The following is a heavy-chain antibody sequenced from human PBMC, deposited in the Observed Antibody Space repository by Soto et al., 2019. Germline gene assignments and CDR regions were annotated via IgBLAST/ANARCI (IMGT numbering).Heavy chain of an antibody. CDR2: ISYDVNII. CDR1: RFTFSSYS. Sequence: PGGSLRLFCGSSRFTFSSYSMQWVRHAPGRGLERVAVISYDVNIIQYADSAKGRFTISRDNSKNTLYLQMNRLRTEDTAVYYCARRGYGMDVWGQGTTVTVSS. V-gene: IGHV3-30-3*01. CDR3: ARRGYGMDV. J-gene: IGHJ6*02.